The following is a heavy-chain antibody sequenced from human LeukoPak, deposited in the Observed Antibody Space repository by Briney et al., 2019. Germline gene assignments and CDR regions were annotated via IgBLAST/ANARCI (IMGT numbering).Heavy chain of an antibody. D-gene: IGHD2-2*01. CDR1: GGTFSSYA. CDR2: IIPIFGTA. Sequence: SVKVSCKASGGTFSSYAISWVRQAPGQGLEWMGGIIPIFGTANYAQKFQGRVTITADESTSTAYMELSSLRSEDTAVYYCARVFEDCSSTSCYYYYYMDVWGKGTTVTVSS. V-gene: IGHV1-69*13. J-gene: IGHJ6*03. CDR3: ARVFEDCSSTSCYYYYYMDV.